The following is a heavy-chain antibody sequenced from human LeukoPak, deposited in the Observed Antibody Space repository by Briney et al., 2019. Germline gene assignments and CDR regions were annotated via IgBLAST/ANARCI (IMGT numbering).Heavy chain of an antibody. J-gene: IGHJ4*02. CDR2: ISGSGGST. CDR1: GFTFSSDA. V-gene: IGHV3-23*01. CDR3: AKVRGYGDYYFDY. Sequence: GGSLRLSCAASGFTFSSDAMSWVRQAPGKGLEWVSAISGSGGSTYYADSEKGRFTISRDNSKNTLYLQMNCLRAEDTAVYYCAKVRGYGDYYFDYWGQGTLVTVSS. D-gene: IGHD4-17*01.